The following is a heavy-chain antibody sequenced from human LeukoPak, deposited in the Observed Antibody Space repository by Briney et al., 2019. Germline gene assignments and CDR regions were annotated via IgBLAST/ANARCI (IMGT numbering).Heavy chain of an antibody. CDR1: GFTFDDYA. D-gene: IGHD6-6*01. CDR2: ISWNSGSI. Sequence: PGGSLRLSCAASGFTFDDYAMHWVRQAPGKGLEWVSGISWNSGSIGYADSVKGRFTISRDNAKNSLYLQMNSLRAEDMALYYCAKGPSSSSYFDYFDYWCQGTLVTVSS. V-gene: IGHV3-9*03. CDR3: AKGPSSSSYFDYFDY. J-gene: IGHJ4*02.